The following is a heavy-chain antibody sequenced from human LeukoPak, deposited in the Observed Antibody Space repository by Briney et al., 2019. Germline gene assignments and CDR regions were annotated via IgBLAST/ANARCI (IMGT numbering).Heavy chain of an antibody. CDR2: ISWNGGSI. CDR3: VKTTGSSWYRRLDY. V-gene: IGHV3-9*01. Sequence: PGRSLRLSCAASGFTFDDYAMHWVRQPPGKGLEWVSGISWNGGSIVYADSVKGRFTFSRDNAKNSLYLQMNSLRGEDTALYYCVKTTGSSWYRRLDYWGQGTLVTVSS. D-gene: IGHD6-13*01. J-gene: IGHJ4*02. CDR1: GFTFDDYA.